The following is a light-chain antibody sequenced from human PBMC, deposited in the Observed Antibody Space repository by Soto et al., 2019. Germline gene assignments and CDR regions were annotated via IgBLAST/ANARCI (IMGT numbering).Light chain of an antibody. Sequence: EIVLTQSPGTLSLSPGERATLSCRASQSVSSNNLAWYQQRPGQAPRVVIYGASTRATGIPERFSGSGSGTDFTLTISRLEPEDFATYYCQQYDSYSKYTFGQGTKLEIK. CDR3: QQYDSYSKYT. V-gene: IGKV3-20*01. J-gene: IGKJ2*01. CDR2: GAS. CDR1: QSVSSNN.